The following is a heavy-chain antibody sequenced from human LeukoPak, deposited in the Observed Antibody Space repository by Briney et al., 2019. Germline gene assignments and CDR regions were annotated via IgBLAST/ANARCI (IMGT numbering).Heavy chain of an antibody. CDR3: AKSIKVVLSGAYFDP. CDR2: ISAYNGNT. V-gene: IGHV1-18*01. CDR1: GYTFSNSG. J-gene: IGHJ5*02. D-gene: IGHD2-2*01. Sequence: ASVKVSCKASGYTFSNSGVSWLRQAPGQGLEWMGWISAYNGNTNYAQKFQDRVAMTTDTSTNTAYMELRSLRSDDTAVYYCAKSIKVVLSGAYFDPWGQGTLVTVSS.